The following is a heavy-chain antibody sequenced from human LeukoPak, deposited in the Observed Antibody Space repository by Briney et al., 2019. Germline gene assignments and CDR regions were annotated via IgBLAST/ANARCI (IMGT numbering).Heavy chain of an antibody. CDR1: GFTFSSYS. Sequence: RPGGSLSLSCAASGFTFSSYSMNWVRQAPGRGLEWVSYISSSSRTIYYADSVKGRFTISRDNAKNSLYLQMNSLRAEDTALYYCARDLPPTGYYYYYMDVWGQGTPVTVSS. CDR3: ARDLPPTGYYYYYMDV. D-gene: IGHD4-11*01. J-gene: IGHJ6*03. CDR2: ISSSSRTI. V-gene: IGHV3-48*01.